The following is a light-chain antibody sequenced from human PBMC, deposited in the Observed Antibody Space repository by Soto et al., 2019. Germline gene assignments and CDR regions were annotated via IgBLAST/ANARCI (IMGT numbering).Light chain of an antibody. CDR3: SSFTSSSTVL. CDR1: SSDVGGYNY. V-gene: IGLV2-14*01. J-gene: IGLJ2*01. CDR2: EVT. Sequence: QSALTQPASVSGSLGQSITISCTGTSSDVGGYNYVSWYQHHPGKDPKVVIFEVTKRPSGVSSRFSGSKSGNTASLTVSGLQAEDEGDCYCSSFTSSSTVLFGGGTKLTVL.